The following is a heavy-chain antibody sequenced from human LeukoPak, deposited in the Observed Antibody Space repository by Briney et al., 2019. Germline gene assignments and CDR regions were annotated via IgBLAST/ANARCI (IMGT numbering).Heavy chain of an antibody. CDR2: IRVKTYGETS. Sequence: PGGSLRLSCTTSGFTFGDYAMSWVRQAPGKGLEWVGFIRVKTYGETSEYAASVKGRFTFSRDDSKSIAYLQVNSLKIEDTALYYCTRGGCSTTGCYTRFDPLFDYWGQGTLVTVSS. J-gene: IGHJ4*02. D-gene: IGHD2-2*02. CDR1: GFTFGDYA. CDR3: TRGGCSTTGCYTRFDPLFDY. V-gene: IGHV3-49*04.